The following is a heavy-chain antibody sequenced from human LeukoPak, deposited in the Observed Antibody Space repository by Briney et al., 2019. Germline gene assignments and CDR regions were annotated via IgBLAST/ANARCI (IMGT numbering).Heavy chain of an antibody. CDR2: TFHSAST. D-gene: IGHD3-10*01. J-gene: IGHJ4*02. CDR1: GGSITGDNY. Sequence: SETLSLTCNVSGGSITGDNYGTWIRQPPGEGLEWIGHTFHSASTYYNPSLKSRLAVSVDTSKNLFSLRLISMTAADTAVYYCARAHYASGAFYYFDSWGPGSLVTVSS. CDR3: ARAHYASGAFYYFDS. V-gene: IGHV4-30-4*08.